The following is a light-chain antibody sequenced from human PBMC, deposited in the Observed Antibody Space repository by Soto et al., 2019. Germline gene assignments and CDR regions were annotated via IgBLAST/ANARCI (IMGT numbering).Light chain of an antibody. V-gene: IGKV1-5*01. CDR3: QQYNSYSQT. Sequence: DIHRTHSPSTLSASLGDIVTITCRASQSIGSWLAWYQQKPGKAPKLLIYDASSLESGVPSRFSGSGSGTEFTLTISSLHPDDFATYYCQQYNSYSQTFGQGTKVDIK. CDR2: DAS. J-gene: IGKJ1*01. CDR1: QSIGSW.